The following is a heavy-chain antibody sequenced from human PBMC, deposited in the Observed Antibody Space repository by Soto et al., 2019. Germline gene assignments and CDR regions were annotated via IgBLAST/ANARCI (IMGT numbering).Heavy chain of an antibody. CDR1: GASISGHF. Sequence: QVQLQESGPGLVKPSETLSLTCTVSGASISGHFWSWIRQPPGQGLEWIAYIYNSGSSYNPSHKSRVTISVDTSKNQLSLKLSSVIAADSAIYYCAINADVWGQGTTVTVSS. CDR3: AINADV. V-gene: IGHV4-59*08. J-gene: IGHJ6*02. CDR2: IYNSGS.